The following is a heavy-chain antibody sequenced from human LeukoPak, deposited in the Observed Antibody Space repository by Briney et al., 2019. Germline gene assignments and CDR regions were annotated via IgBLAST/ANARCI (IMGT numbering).Heavy chain of an antibody. Sequence: SETLSLTCTVSGGSISSYYWSWIRQPPGKGLEWMGYIYYSWSTNYNSSLKSRLTISVDTSKHQFSLKLSSVTAADTAVYYCARDWFGELNAFDIWGQGTMVTVSS. J-gene: IGHJ3*02. CDR2: IYYSWST. D-gene: IGHD3-10*01. V-gene: IGHV4-59*01. CDR3: ARDWFGELNAFDI. CDR1: GGSISSYY.